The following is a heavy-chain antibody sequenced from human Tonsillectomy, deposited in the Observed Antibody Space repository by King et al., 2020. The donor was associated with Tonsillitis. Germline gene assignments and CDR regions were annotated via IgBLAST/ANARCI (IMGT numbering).Heavy chain of an antibody. Sequence: VQLQESGPGLVKSSQTLSLTCTVSGGSISSGGYYWSWIRQHPGKGLEWIGYIYYRGSTSYNPSLQSLFTISVDTSKSQFSLKLSSVTAADTAVYYCAREKDSSGYRYFDYWGQGTLVTVSS. V-gene: IGHV4-31*01. CDR3: AREKDSSGYRYFDY. CDR2: IYYRGST. J-gene: IGHJ4*02. D-gene: IGHD3-22*01. CDR1: GGSISSGGYY.